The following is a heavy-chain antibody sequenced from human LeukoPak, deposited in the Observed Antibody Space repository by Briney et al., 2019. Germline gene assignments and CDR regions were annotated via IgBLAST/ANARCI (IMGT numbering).Heavy chain of an antibody. CDR1: GYTFTSYD. J-gene: IGHJ4*02. D-gene: IGHD3-16*01. CDR3: GRGGEGLYYFDY. Sequence: ASVKVSCKASGYTFTSYDINWVRQATGQGLEWMGWMNPNSGNTGYAQKFQGRVTMTSDPSTSTAYMELSSLRSEDTAVYYGGRGGEGLYYFDYWAQGTLVTVSS. CDR2: MNPNSGNT. V-gene: IGHV1-8*01.